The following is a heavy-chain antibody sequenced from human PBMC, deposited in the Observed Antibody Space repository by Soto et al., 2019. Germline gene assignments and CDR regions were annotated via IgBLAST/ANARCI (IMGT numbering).Heavy chain of an antibody. CDR2: IYHSGST. Sequence: SETLSLTCAVSGGSISSGGYSWSWIRQPPGKGLEWIGYIYHSGSTYYNPSLKSRVTISVDRSKNQFSLKLSSVTAADTAVYYCARVSSDSSGYYFDYWGQGTLVTVS. CDR3: ARVSSDSSGYYFDY. D-gene: IGHD3-22*01. CDR1: GGSISSGGYS. V-gene: IGHV4-30-2*01. J-gene: IGHJ4*02.